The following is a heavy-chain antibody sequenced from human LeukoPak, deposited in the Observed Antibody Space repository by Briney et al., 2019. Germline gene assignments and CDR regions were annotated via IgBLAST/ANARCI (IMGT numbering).Heavy chain of an antibody. V-gene: IGHV3-48*03. Sequence: GGSLRLSCAASGFTFSSDEMNWVRQAPGKGLEWVSYISISGSTIYNADSVKGRFTISRDNAKNSLYLQMNSLRAEDTAVYYCAREGIAVPGAIDYWGQGTLATVSS. J-gene: IGHJ4*02. CDR2: ISISGSTI. CDR3: AREGIAVPGAIDY. D-gene: IGHD6-19*01. CDR1: GFTFSSDE.